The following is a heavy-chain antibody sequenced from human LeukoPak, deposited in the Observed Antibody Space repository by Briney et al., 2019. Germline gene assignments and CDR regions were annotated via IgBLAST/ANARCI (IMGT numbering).Heavy chain of an antibody. J-gene: IGHJ3*02. V-gene: IGHV3-48*02. CDR2: ISSTSRTI. CDR3: ASLAVAGTTHDAFDI. CDR1: GFTFSSYG. D-gene: IGHD6-19*01. Sequence: GGSLRLSCAASGFTFSSYGMNWVRQAPGKGLEWVSYISSTSRTIYDADSVKGRFTISRDNAKNSLYLQMNSLRDEDTAVYYCASLAVAGTTHDAFDIWGQGTMVTVSS.